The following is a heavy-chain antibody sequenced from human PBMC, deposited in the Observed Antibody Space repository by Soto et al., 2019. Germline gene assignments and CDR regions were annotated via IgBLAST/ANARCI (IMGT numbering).Heavy chain of an antibody. CDR1: GGTFSSYA. J-gene: IGHJ5*02. CDR3: ARVAYSSGRYSGKRGWFDP. V-gene: IGHV1-69*01. Sequence: QVQLVQSGAEVKKPGSSVKVSCKASGGTFSSYAISWVRQAPGQGLEWMGGIIPIFGTANYAQKFQGRVTITADESTSTAYMELSSLRSEDTAVYYCARVAYSSGRYSGKRGWFDPWGQGTLVTVSS. D-gene: IGHD6-19*01. CDR2: IIPIFGTA.